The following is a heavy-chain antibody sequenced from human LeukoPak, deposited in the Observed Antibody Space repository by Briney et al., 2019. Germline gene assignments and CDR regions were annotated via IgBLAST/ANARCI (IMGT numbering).Heavy chain of an antibody. CDR1: RFSFSTYG. J-gene: IGHJ6*02. Sequence: GGSLRLSCAASRFSFSTYGMSWVRQAPGKGLDWVSAISGSAAGGGTYYADSVKGRFTIARDNSQNTLYLQMSSLRAEDTAVYYCAKTRGHDMDVWGQGTTVIVSS. CDR3: AKTRGHDMDV. D-gene: IGHD3-16*01. CDR2: ISGSAAGGGT. V-gene: IGHV3-23*01.